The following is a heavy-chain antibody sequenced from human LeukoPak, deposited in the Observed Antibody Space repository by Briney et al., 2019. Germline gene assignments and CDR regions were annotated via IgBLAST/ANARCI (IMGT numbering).Heavy chain of an antibody. CDR2: IYYTGST. CDR1: GGSLSSYY. CDR3: ARVGLLGSRGIDY. D-gene: IGHD3-10*01. V-gene: IGHV4-59*08. Sequence: PSETLSLTCTVSGGSLSSYYWSWIRQPPGKGLEWIGYIYYTGSTNYNPSLKSRVTISLDTSKNQFSLSLSSVTAADTAVYYCARVGLLGSRGIDYWGQGTLVTVSS. J-gene: IGHJ4*01.